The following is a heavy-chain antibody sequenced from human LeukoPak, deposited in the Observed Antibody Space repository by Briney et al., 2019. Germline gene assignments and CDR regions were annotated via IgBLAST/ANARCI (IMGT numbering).Heavy chain of an antibody. D-gene: IGHD3-22*01. J-gene: IGHJ4*02. CDR3: ASRRSGYYYRSFDY. CDR2: IIPIFGTA. V-gene: IGHV1-69*01. Sequence: ASVKVSCKASGGTFSSYAISWVRQAPGQGLEWMGGIIPIFGTANYAQKFQGRVTITADESTSTAYMELSSLRSEDTAVYYCASRRSGYYYRSFDYWGQGTLVTVSS. CDR1: GGTFSSYA.